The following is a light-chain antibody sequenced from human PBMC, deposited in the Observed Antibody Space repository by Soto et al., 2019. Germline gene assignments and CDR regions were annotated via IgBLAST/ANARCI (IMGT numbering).Light chain of an antibody. V-gene: IGLV1-40*01. CDR3: QSYDSSLSGNAV. Sequence: QSVLTQPPSVSGAPGQRVTISCTGSSSNIGAGYDVHWYQQLPGTAPKLLIYGNSNRPSGVPDRFSGSKSGTSAFLAITGLQAEDEADYYCQSYDSSLSGNAVFGGGTKLTVL. CDR2: GNS. CDR1: SSNIGAGYD. J-gene: IGLJ2*01.